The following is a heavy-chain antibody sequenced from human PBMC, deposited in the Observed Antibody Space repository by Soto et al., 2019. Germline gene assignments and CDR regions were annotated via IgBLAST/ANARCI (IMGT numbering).Heavy chain of an antibody. CDR1: GFSFTSYW. J-gene: IGHJ4*02. CDR2: IKEDGSAK. CDR3: AREDFYRFDY. V-gene: IGHV3-7*01. Sequence: EVQLVESGGGLVQPGGSLRVSCAASGFSFTSYWMSWVRQAPGKGLEWVANIKEDGSAKYYLDSVKGRFTISRDNAKNSLYLQMSSLRAEDTAVYYCAREDFYRFDYWGQGNLVIVSS.